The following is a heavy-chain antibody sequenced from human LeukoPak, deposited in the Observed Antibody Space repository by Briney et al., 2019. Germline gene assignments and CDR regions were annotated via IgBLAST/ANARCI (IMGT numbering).Heavy chain of an antibody. CDR2: FYDTRSP. V-gene: IGHV4-59*01. CDR3: ARGRGSLTY. J-gene: IGHJ4*02. D-gene: IGHD3-10*01. Sequence: PSETLSLTCTVSGGSISLYYWSWIRQPPGRGLEWIGYFYDTRSPKYNPSLERRVTISVDMSRNQFSLNLTSVTAADTAVYYCARGRGSLTYWGQGTLATVSS. CDR1: GGSISLYY.